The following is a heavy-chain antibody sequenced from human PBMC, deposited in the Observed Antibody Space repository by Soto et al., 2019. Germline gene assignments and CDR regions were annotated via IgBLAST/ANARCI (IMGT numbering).Heavy chain of an antibody. J-gene: IGHJ6*03. V-gene: IGHV1-18*01. CDR3: ARASSDYSNPYTDV. Sequence: QVQLVQSGAEVKKPGASVRVSCKASGYSFTTFGISWVRQAPGQGLEWVGWINPYNGKPKYEEEFLGRVTMTTDTYTGTGYMELRSLTSDDTAVYYCARASSDYSNPYTDVWGKGTTVTVSS. D-gene: IGHD4-4*01. CDR2: INPYNGKP. CDR1: GYSFTTFG.